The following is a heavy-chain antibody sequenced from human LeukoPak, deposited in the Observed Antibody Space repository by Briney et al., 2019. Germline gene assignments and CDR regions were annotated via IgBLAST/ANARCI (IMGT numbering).Heavy chain of an antibody. J-gene: IGHJ6*02. CDR2: ISGSGGST. V-gene: IGHV3-23*01. Sequence: PRGSLRLSCAASGFTFSSYAMSWVRQAPGKGLEWVSAISGSGGSTYYADSVKGRFTISRDNSKNTLYLQMNSLRAEDTAVYYCAKRVSEWELGYGMDVWGQGTTVTVSS. CDR3: AKRVSEWELGYGMDV. D-gene: IGHD1-26*01. CDR1: GFTFSSYA.